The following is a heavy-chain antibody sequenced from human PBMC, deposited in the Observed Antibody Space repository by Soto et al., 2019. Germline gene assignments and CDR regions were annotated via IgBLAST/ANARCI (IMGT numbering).Heavy chain of an antibody. CDR3: ARGQGYCSDGSCNAHHMDV. CDR1: GGSINSW. D-gene: IGHD2-15*01. Sequence: SETLSLTCAVSGGSINSWWSWVRQPPGKGLEWIGQISRSGITNYNPSLKSRVTTSVDKSRNQFSLKLSSVTAADTAVYYCARGQGYCSDGSCNAHHMDVWGQGTTVTVSS. J-gene: IGHJ6*01. V-gene: IGHV4-4*02. CDR2: ISRSGIT.